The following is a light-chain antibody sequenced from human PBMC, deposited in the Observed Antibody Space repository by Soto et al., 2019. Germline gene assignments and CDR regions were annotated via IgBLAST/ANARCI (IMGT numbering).Light chain of an antibody. CDR1: ENVYGN. CDR3: QHGRS. J-gene: IGKJ1*01. V-gene: IGKV3-15*01. Sequence: EIVMTQSPATLSVSPGERAPLSCRASENVYGNVAWYQQKPGQAPSLLIYDASTRATDIPARFSGSGSGTEFPLTISSLQSADCAIYFCQHGRSFGQGTKVDIK. CDR2: DAS.